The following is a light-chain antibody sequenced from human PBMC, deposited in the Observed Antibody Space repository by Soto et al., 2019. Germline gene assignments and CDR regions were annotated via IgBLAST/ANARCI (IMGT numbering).Light chain of an antibody. CDR2: DVS. J-gene: IGLJ1*01. V-gene: IGLV2-14*03. Sequence: QSVLTQPASMSGSPGQSITISCTGTSSDVGGYNYVSWYQHHPGKAPKLMIFDVSNRPSGVSNRFSGSKSGNTASLTISGLQPEDEADYYCTSYTTSNTRQIVVGTGTKVTVL. CDR1: SSDVGGYNY. CDR3: TSYTTSNTRQIV.